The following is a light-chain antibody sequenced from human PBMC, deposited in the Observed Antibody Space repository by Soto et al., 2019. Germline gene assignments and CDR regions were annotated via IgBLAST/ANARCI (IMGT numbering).Light chain of an antibody. Sequence: EIVLPHSPGTLSLSPGERATLSCRASQSVSSNYLDWYHQKPGQAPRPIIYGASSRATGITDRFSGSGSGTDFTLTINRLEPEDFAVFYCQQYGTSPVTFGQGTKV. CDR3: QQYGTSPVT. CDR1: QSVSSNY. CDR2: GAS. J-gene: IGKJ1*01. V-gene: IGKV3-20*01.